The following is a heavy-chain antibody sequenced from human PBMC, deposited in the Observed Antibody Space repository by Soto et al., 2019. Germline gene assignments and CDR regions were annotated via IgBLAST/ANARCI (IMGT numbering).Heavy chain of an antibody. Sequence: VQLVESGGGVVQPGRSLRLSCAASGFTFSDYAMHWVRKAPGKGLEWVAVVSHDGRNTHYADSVKGRFTISRDSSKNTVSLDMTSLRAEDTAVYYFAKGGRQWMVTSDFNYWGQGALVPVSS. J-gene: IGHJ4*02. CDR2: VSHDGRNT. V-gene: IGHV3-30*18. CDR3: AKGGRQWMVTSDFNY. D-gene: IGHD6-19*01. CDR1: GFTFSDYA.